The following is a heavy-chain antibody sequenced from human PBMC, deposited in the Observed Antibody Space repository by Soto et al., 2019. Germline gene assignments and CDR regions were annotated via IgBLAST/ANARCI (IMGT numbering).Heavy chain of an antibody. CDR3: AKDFVRRNGVYDPFDL. D-gene: IGHD2-8*01. V-gene: IGHV3-23*01. CDR2: IGGPGSNI. CDR1: GFTFSEYA. J-gene: IGHJ3*01. Sequence: EVQLFESGGGLVQPAGSLRLSCAASGFTFSEYAITWVRQAPGTGLERVSVIGGPGSNIYYADSVDGRFTVSRYDAKNQRYLRMDSLRVEDTAVYYCAKDFVRRNGVYDPFDLWGPGTMVTVS.